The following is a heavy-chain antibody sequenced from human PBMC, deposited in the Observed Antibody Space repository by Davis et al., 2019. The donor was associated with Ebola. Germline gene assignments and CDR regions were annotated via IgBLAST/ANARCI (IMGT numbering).Heavy chain of an antibody. CDR1: GYRFTSSW. J-gene: IGHJ4*02. CDR2: IYPGDSDA. D-gene: IGHD2-2*01. Sequence: PGGSLRLSCKGSGYRFTSSWLGWVRQTPARGLEWMGIIYPGDSDARYSPSFQGQVTISVDKSINTAYLQWSSLKASDTAMYYCARCSSASCYRVYYWGQGTLVTVSS. CDR3: ARCSSASCYRVYY. V-gene: IGHV5-51*01.